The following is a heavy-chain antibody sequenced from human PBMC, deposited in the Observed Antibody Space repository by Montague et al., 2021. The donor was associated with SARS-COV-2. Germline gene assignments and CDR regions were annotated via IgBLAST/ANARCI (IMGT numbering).Heavy chain of an antibody. V-gene: IGHV4-39*01. Sequence: SETLSLTCTVSSDSISISSSLSYWGWIRQPPGKGLEWNGSIYRSGYTFYSPSLKSRITMSVDTSKNQFSLELASVTAADTAVYYCARRGYSNGRLDDAFDIWGQGTMVIVSS. CDR2: IYRSGYT. D-gene: IGHD6-25*01. CDR3: ARRGYSNGRLDDAFDI. J-gene: IGHJ3*02. CDR1: SDSISISSSLSY.